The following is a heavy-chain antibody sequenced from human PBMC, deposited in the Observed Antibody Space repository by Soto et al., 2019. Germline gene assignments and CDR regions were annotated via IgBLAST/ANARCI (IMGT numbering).Heavy chain of an antibody. Sequence: SETLSLTCTVSGGSISSSDDYWGWIRQPPGKGLEWIGSNYYRGSSYYNPSLKSRVTISVHTSDNEFSLRLRSVTVADTAVYYCALKKRGSFSGDAFDIWGQGTMVTVAS. CDR2: NYYRGSS. CDR1: GGSISSSDDY. V-gene: IGHV4-39*01. J-gene: IGHJ3*02. D-gene: IGHD1-26*01. CDR3: ALKKRGSFSGDAFDI.